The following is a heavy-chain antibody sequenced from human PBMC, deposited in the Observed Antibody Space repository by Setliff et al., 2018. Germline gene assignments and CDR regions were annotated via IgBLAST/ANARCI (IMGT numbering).Heavy chain of an antibody. CDR3: AKDPRDTYYNFGY. D-gene: IGHD3-3*01. CDR2: IRYDGSNK. J-gene: IGHJ4*02. CDR1: GFTFSSYG. Sequence: GGSLRLSCAASGFTFSSYGMRWVRQAPGKGLEWVAFIRYDGSNKYYADSVKGRFTISRDNSKNTLYLQMNSLRAEDTAVYYCAKDPRDTYYNFGYWGQGTLVTVSS. V-gene: IGHV3-30*02.